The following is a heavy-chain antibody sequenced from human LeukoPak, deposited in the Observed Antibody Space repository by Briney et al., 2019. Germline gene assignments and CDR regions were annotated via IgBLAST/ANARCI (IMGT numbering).Heavy chain of an antibody. J-gene: IGHJ4*02. D-gene: IGHD3-10*01. Sequence: GASVKVSCKASGGTFSSYAISWVRQAPGQGLEWMGRIIPIFGIANYAQKFQGRVTITADKSTSTAYMELSSLRSEDTAVYYCARELRVRRFGESLDYWGQGTLVTVSS. CDR1: GGTFSSYA. CDR2: IIPIFGIA. CDR3: ARELRVRRFGESLDY. V-gene: IGHV1-69*04.